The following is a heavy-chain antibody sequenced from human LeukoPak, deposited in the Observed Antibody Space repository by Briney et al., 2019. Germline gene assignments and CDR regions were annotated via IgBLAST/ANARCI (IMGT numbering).Heavy chain of an antibody. CDR2: INPNSGGT. CDR1: GYTFTGYY. D-gene: IGHD5-12*01. CDR3: ARPGASGYDFLYFDY. V-gene: IGHV1-2*02. J-gene: IGHJ4*02. Sequence: ASVKVSCKASGYTFTGYYMHWVRQAPGQGLEWMGWINPNSGGTNYAQKFQGRVTITADESTSTAYMELSSLRSEDTAVYYCARPGASGYDFLYFDYWGQGTLVTVSS.